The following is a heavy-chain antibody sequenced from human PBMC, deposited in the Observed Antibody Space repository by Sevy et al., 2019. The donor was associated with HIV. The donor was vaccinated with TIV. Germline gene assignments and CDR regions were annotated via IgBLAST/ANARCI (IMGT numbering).Heavy chain of an antibody. J-gene: IGHJ4*02. CDR2: FYYSGST. D-gene: IGHD1-1*01. CDR3: ARGTTYGQPYYFDY. V-gene: IGHV4-59*01. CDR1: GGSIRSYY. Sequence: SDTLSLTCTVSGGSIRSYYWSWIRQPPGKGLEWIGYFYYSGSTNYNPSLRSRLTMSVDTSKNQFSLKLTSVTAADTAVYYCARGTTYGQPYYFDYWGQGTLVTVSS.